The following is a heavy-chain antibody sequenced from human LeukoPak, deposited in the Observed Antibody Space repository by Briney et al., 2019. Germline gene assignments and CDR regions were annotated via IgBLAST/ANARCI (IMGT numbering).Heavy chain of an antibody. V-gene: IGHV5-51*01. CDR1: GYSFTSYW. J-gene: IGHJ4*02. Sequence: GESLKISCKGSGYSFTSYWIGWVRQMPGKGLEWMGIIYPGDSDTRYSPSFQGQVTISADKSISTAYLQWSSLKASDTAMYYCARPRRRDYYDSGGAFDYWGQGTLVTVSS. CDR3: ARPRRRDYYDSGGAFDY. D-gene: IGHD3-22*01. CDR2: IYPGDSDT.